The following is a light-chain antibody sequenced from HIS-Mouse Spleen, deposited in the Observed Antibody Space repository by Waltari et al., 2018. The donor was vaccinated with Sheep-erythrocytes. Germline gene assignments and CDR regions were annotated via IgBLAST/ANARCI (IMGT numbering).Light chain of an antibody. Sequence: QSALTQPRSVSGSPGQSVTISCTGTSSDVGGYTYVSWYQQHPGKAPELMIYDVSKRPSGVPDRFSGSKSGNTASLTISGLQGEDEADYYCCSYAGSYNHVFATGTKVTVL. CDR1: SSDVGGYTY. J-gene: IGLJ1*01. CDR2: DVS. V-gene: IGLV2-11*01. CDR3: CSYAGSYNHV.